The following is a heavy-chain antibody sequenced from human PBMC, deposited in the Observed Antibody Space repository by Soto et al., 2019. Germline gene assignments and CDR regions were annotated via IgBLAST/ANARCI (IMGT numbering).Heavy chain of an antibody. V-gene: IGHV3-23*01. J-gene: IGHJ2*01. CDR1: GFTFSNYA. D-gene: IGHD1-26*01. Sequence: EVQVLESGGGLVQPGGSLRLSCAASGFTFSNYAMSWVRQAPGNGVEWVSTIHGGGDYTHYTVSVKGRYTISRDNSRNRLVLQMDSVRSEDAGVYDCAKTRGRGSYTNWNFDVWGRGTLVTVSS. CDR2: IHGGGDYT. CDR3: AKTRGRGSYTNWNFDV.